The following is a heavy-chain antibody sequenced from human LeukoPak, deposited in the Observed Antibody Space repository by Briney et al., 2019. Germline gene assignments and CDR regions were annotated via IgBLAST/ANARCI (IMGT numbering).Heavy chain of an antibody. V-gene: IGHV4-61*02. CDR1: GGSISSGSYY. CDR2: IYTSGST. CDR3: ARERGSREWLGSYYYYYYGMDV. Sequence: SETLSLTGTVSGGSISSGSYYWSWIRQPAGKGLEWIGRIYTSGSTNYNPSLKSRVTISVDTSKNQFSLKLSSVTAADTAVYYCARERGSREWLGSYYYYYYGMDVWGQGTTVTVSS. J-gene: IGHJ6*02. D-gene: IGHD6-19*01.